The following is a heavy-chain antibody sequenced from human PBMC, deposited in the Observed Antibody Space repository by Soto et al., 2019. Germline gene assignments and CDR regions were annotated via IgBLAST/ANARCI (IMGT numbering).Heavy chain of an antibody. CDR1: GDTFTRFA. D-gene: IGHD2-21*02. V-gene: IGHV1-3*01. Sequence: ASVKCSCKASGDTFTRFAIHWVRQAPGQRLDCMGWINVDNGNTKYSQKFQGRVSISRDTSASTAYMELSSLRSEETAVYYCERRGTAVFHQHWFDPWGPGTLVTVSP. J-gene: IGHJ5*02. CDR3: ERRGTAVFHQHWFDP. CDR2: INVDNGNT.